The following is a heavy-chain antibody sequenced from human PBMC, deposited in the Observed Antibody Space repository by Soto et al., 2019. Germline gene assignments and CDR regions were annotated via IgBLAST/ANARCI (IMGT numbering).Heavy chain of an antibody. V-gene: IGHV5-10-1*01. CDR3: ASFEPAGGAFDI. CDR2: IDPSDSYT. J-gene: IGHJ3*02. D-gene: IGHD2-2*01. CDR1: GYSFTSYW. Sequence: GESLKISCKGSGYSFTSYWISWARQMSGKGLEWMGRIDPSDSYTNYSPSFQGHVTISADKSISTAYLQWSSLKASDTAMYYCASFEPAGGAFDIWGQGTMVTVSS.